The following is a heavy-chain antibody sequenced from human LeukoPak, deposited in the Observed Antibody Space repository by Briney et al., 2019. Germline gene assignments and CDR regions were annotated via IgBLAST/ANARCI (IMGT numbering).Heavy chain of an antibody. CDR2: IKQDGSEK. CDR1: GFTFSSYW. Sequence: GGSLRLSCAASGFTFSSYWLSWVRQAPGKGLEWVANIKQDGSEKNYVDSVRGRFTISRDNAKKSLYLQMNSLRAEDTAVYHCAKGRTYFDYWGQGTLVTVSS. J-gene: IGHJ4*02. CDR3: AKGRTYFDY. V-gene: IGHV3-7*05.